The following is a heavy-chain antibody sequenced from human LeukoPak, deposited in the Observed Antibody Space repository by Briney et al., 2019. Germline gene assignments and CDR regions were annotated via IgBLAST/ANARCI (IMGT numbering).Heavy chain of an antibody. CDR1: GYAFTTYD. D-gene: IGHD6-19*01. Sequence: GASVKVSCKASGYAFTTYDINWVRQAPGQGPEWIGWINPNSGNTGYTQNFQGRVTMTRNTSISTAYTELSSLKSEDTAVYYCARGRGSGHKENWFDPWGLGTLVTVSS. J-gene: IGHJ5*02. CDR2: INPNSGNT. CDR3: ARGRGSGHKENWFDP. V-gene: IGHV1-8*01.